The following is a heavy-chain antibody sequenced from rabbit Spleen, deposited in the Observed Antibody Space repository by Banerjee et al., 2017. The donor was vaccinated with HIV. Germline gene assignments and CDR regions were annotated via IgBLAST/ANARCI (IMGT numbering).Heavy chain of an antibody. Sequence: QEQLVESGGGLVQPGGSLKLSCTASGFSFSNKAVMCWVRQAPGKGLEWIACINAITGKAVYASWAKGRFTFSKTSSTTVTLQMTSLTAADTATYFCARELNYATTFNLWGPGTLVTVS. CDR2: INAITGKA. CDR3: ARELNYATTFNL. CDR1: GFSFSNKAV. J-gene: IGHJ4*01. D-gene: IGHD6-1*01. V-gene: IGHV1S45*01.